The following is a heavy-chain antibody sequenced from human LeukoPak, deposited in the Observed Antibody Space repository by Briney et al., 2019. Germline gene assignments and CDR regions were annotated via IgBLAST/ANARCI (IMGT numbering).Heavy chain of an antibody. CDR2: INWYSGSI. J-gene: IGHJ4*02. CDR3: AKDGDSRGLTHFDY. Sequence: SLLLSCAASGFPFDDYAMHWGRLAPGTGVERVSVINWYSGSIGYSDPVKGRFTISRDNTNNSLYLQIKNFRAEDTDMYYCAKDGDSRGLTHFDYWREGTLLTVPS. CDR1: GFPFDDYA. D-gene: IGHD1-20*01. V-gene: IGHV3-9*01.